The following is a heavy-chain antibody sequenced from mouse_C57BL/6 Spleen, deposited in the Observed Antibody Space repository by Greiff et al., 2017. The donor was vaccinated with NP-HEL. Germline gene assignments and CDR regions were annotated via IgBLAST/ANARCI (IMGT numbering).Heavy chain of an antibody. V-gene: IGHV1-61*01. J-gene: IGHJ1*03. CDR2: IYPSDSET. CDR3: ACSNYVGYFDV. D-gene: IGHD2-5*01. CDR1: GYTFTSYW. Sequence: QVQLQQPGAELVRPGSSVKLSCKASGYTFTSYWMDWVKQRPGQGLEWIGNIYPSDSETHYNQKFKDKATLTVDKSSSTAYMQLSSLTSEDSAVYYCACSNYVGYFDVWGTGTTVTVSS.